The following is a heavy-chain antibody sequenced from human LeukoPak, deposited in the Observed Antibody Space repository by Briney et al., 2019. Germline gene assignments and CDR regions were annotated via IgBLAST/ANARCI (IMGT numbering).Heavy chain of an antibody. D-gene: IGHD1-1*01. CDR2: IWYEGSNK. V-gene: IGHV3-33*01. Sequence: GGSLRLSCAASGFTFSSYGMHWVRQAPGKGLEWGAVIWYEGSNKYYADSVKGRFTISRDNSKNTLYLQMNSLRAEDTAVYYCARDLYNWNDGGYFDYWGQGTLVTVSS. CDR1: GFTFSSYG. J-gene: IGHJ4*02. CDR3: ARDLYNWNDGGYFDY.